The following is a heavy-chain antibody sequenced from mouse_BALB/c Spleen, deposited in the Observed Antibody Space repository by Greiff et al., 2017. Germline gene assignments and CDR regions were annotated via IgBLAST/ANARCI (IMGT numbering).Heavy chain of an antibody. CDR3: ARDTSRYYGSYAMGY. V-gene: IGHV7-3*02. CDR2: IRNNANGYTT. J-gene: IGHJ4*01. Sequence: DVMLVESGGGLVQPGGSLRLSCAPSGFTFTDYYMSWVRQPPGKALEWLGFIRNNANGYTTEYSASVKGRFAISRDNYQSSLYLQMNTLRAEDSATYYCARDTSRYYGSYAMGYWGQGASVTVSS. D-gene: IGHD1-2*01. CDR1: GFTFTDYY.